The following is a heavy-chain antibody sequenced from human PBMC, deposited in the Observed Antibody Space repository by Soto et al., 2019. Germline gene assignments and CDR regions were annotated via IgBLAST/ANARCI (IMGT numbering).Heavy chain of an antibody. CDR3: AGGPTDIAVAGNFDY. CDR1: GGTFSSYA. J-gene: IGHJ4*02. Sequence: SVKVSCQASGGTFSSYAISWVRQAPGQGLEWMGGIIPIFGTANYAQKFQGRVTITADESTSTAYMELSSLRSEDTAVYYCAGGPTDIAVAGNFDYWGQGTLVTVSS. V-gene: IGHV1-69*13. CDR2: IIPIFGTA. D-gene: IGHD6-19*01.